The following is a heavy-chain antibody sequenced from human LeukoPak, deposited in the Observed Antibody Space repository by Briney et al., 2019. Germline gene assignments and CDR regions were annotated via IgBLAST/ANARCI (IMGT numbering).Heavy chain of an antibody. CDR1: GFTFSSSG. CDR2: ISGSGGTT. CDR3: AKGAGFSGTYWHDY. J-gene: IGHJ4*02. Sequence: PGRSLRLSCAASGFTFSSSGMHWVRQAPGKGLEWVSAISGSGGTTYYADSVQGRFTVSRDTSKNTLFLQMNSLRAEDTAVYYCAKGAGFSGTYWHDYWGQGTLVTVSS. D-gene: IGHD1-26*01. V-gene: IGHV3-23*01.